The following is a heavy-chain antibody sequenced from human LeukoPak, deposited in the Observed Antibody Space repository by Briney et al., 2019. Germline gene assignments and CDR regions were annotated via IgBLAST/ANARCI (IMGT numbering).Heavy chain of an antibody. J-gene: IGHJ4*02. CDR3: ARLRFLEWLTQGQYYFDY. CDR2: ISGSGGST. V-gene: IGHV3-23*01. Sequence: GGSLRLSCAASGFAFSSYSMNWVRQAPGKGLEWVSAISGSGGSTYYADSVKGRFTISRDNSKNTLYLQMNSLSAEDTAVYYCARLRFLEWLTQGQYYFDYWGQGTLVTVSS. CDR1: GFAFSSYS. D-gene: IGHD3-3*01.